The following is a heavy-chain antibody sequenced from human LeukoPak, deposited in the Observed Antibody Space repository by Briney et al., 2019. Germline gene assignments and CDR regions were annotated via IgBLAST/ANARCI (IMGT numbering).Heavy chain of an antibody. D-gene: IGHD3-22*01. Sequence: PGGSLRLSCAASGLTLSTYAMSWGRQAPGKGLEWVSALRGGGGSTYYADSVKGRFIISRDNSKNPLYWPMKSLKARDTAVYSCAKDKIVVAGNFAYGGQGTLVTVSS. CDR2: LRGGGGST. V-gene: IGHV3-23*01. CDR1: GLTLSTYA. J-gene: IGHJ4*02. CDR3: AKDKIVVAGNFAY.